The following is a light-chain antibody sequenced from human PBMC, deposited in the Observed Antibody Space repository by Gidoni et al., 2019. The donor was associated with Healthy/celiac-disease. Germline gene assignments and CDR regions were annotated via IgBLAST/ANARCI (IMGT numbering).Light chain of an antibody. Sequence: DIQITQSLSSLSASVGDRVTITCQASQDISKYLNWYQQKPGNAPKLLIYDASNLETGVPARFSGSGSGTYFTLTSSILQPEDIATYYCQQYDNLPLTFGGGTKVEIK. CDR2: DAS. V-gene: IGKV1-33*01. CDR1: QDISKY. J-gene: IGKJ4*01. CDR3: QQYDNLPLT.